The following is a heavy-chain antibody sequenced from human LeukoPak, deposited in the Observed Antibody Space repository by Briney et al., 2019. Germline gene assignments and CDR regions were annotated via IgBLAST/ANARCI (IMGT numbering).Heavy chain of an antibody. CDR2: ISSSGSTI. D-gene: IGHD5-18*01. CDR1: GFTFSSYE. J-gene: IGHJ5*02. Sequence: GGSLRLSCAASGFTFSSYEMNWVRQAPGKGLEWVSYISSSGSTIYYADSVKGRFTISRDNAKNSLYLQMNSLRAEDTAVYYCAKFSGYSYGGWFDQWGQGTPVTVSS. CDR3: AKFSGYSYGGWFDQ. V-gene: IGHV3-48*03.